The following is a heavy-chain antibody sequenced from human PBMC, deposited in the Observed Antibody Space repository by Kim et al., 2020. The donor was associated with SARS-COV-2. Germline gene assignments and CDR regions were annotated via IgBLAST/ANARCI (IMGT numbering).Heavy chain of an antibody. Sequence: ASVKVSCKASGYTFTGYYMHWVRQAPGQGLEWMGWINPNSAGTNYAQKFQGRVTMTRDTSISTAYMELSRLRSDDTAVYYCARRASITMIVVVYNWFDPLGQGTLVTVSS. J-gene: IGHJ5*02. CDR2: INPNSAGT. D-gene: IGHD3-22*01. V-gene: IGHV1-2*02. CDR1: GYTFTGYY. CDR3: ARRASITMIVVVYNWFDP.